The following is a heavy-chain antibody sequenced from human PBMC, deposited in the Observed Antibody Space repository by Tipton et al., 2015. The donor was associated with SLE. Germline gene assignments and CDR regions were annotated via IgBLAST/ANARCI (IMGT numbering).Heavy chain of an antibody. J-gene: IGHJ5*02. CDR3: ARAHYDFWSGYYTGNWFDP. CDR2: IYYSGST. Sequence: TLSLTCTVSGGSISSHYWSWIRQPPGKGLEWIGYIYYSGSTNYNPSLKSRVTISVDTSKNQFSLKLGSVTAADTAVYYCARAHYDFWSGYYTGNWFDPWGQGTLVTVSS. V-gene: IGHV4-59*11. D-gene: IGHD3-3*01. CDR1: GGSISSHY.